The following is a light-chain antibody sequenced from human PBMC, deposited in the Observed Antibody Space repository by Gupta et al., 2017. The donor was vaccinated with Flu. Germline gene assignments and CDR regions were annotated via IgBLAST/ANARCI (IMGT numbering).Light chain of an antibody. CDR1: QSVLYSSNNKNY. Sequence: SLGERATINCKSSQSVLYSSNNKNYLAWYQQKPGQPPKLLIYWASTRESGVPDRFSGSGSGTDFTLTISSLQAEDVAVYYCQQYYSTPRTFDQGTKVEIK. J-gene: IGKJ1*01. CDR3: QQYYSTPRT. V-gene: IGKV4-1*01. CDR2: WAS.